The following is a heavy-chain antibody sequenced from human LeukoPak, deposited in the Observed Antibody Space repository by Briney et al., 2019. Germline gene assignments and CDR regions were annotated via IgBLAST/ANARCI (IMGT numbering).Heavy chain of an antibody. D-gene: IGHD3-22*01. Sequence: GGSLRLSCAASGFTFSSYAMSWVRQAPGKRLEWVSAINGSGGSTYYADSVKGRFTISRDNSKNTLYLQMNSLRAEDTAVYYCAKSCYYDSSGYYGRTIFDYWGQGTLVTVSS. CDR1: GFTFSSYA. CDR3: AKSCYYDSSGYYGRTIFDY. J-gene: IGHJ4*02. V-gene: IGHV3-23*01. CDR2: INGSGGST.